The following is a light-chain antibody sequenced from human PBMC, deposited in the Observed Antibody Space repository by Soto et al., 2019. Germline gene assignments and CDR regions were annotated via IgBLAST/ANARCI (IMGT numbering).Light chain of an antibody. V-gene: IGKV1-39*01. CDR2: AAS. J-gene: IGKJ2*01. Sequence: DIQMTQSPSSLSASVGDRVTITCRASQTISKFLNWYQQKPGKAPKLLIYAASGLQSGVPSRFSGSGSGTDCTRTISRLQPEDFASYHCQQSHSPPYPFGQGTKLEIK. CDR3: QQSHSPPYP. CDR1: QTISKF.